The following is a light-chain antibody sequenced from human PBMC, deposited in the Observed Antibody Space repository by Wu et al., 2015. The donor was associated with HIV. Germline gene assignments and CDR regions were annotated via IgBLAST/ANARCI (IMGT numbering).Light chain of an antibody. Sequence: DIQMTQSPSSLSASVGDRVTITCRAGQSISNYLNWYQQKPGKAPKLLISAASSLQSGVPSRFSGSGSGTDFTLTISSLQPEDFATYYCQESYSTPITFGRGTRLEIK. V-gene: IGKV1-39*01. J-gene: IGKJ5*01. CDR1: QSISNY. CDR3: QESYSTPIT. CDR2: AAS.